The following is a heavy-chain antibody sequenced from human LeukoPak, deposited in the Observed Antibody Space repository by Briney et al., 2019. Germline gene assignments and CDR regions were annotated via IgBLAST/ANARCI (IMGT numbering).Heavy chain of an antibody. CDR3: ARGLLWFGESTPDYGMDV. Sequence: PGGSLRLSCAASGFTFSSYAMSWVRQAPGKGLEWVSAISGSGGSTYYADSVKGRFTISRDNAKNSLYLQMNSLRAEDTAVYYCARGLLWFGESTPDYGMDVWGKGTTVTVSS. V-gene: IGHV3-23*01. CDR2: ISGSGGST. D-gene: IGHD3-10*01. CDR1: GFTFSSYA. J-gene: IGHJ6*04.